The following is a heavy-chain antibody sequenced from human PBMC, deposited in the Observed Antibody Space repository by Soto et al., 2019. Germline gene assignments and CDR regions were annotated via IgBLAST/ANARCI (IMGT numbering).Heavy chain of an antibody. CDR1: GGTFSSYT. CDR2: IIPILGIA. D-gene: IGHD4-17*01. CDR3: AREGGGDYRFYYYYYMAV. V-gene: IGHV1-69*04. Sequence: SVKVSCKASGGTFSSYTISWVRQAPGQGLEWMGRIIPILGIANYAQKFQGRVTITADKSTSTAYMELSSLRSEDTAVYYCAREGGGDYRFYYYYYMAVWGKGTTVTVSS. J-gene: IGHJ6*03.